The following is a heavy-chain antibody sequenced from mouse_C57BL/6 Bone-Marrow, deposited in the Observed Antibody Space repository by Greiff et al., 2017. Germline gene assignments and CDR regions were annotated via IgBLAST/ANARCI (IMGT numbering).Heavy chain of an antibody. CDR2: FYPGHSDT. V-gene: IGHV1-5*01. Sequence: VQLQQSGTVLARPGASVKMSCKTSGYTFTSYWMHWVKQRPGKGLEWIGAFYPGHSDTSYNQKFKGKATLTAVTSASTAYMEISTLTNDDSAVEYCTRAPYGSHDYWGQGTTLTVSS. CDR3: TRAPYGSHDY. J-gene: IGHJ2*01. CDR1: GYTFTSYW. D-gene: IGHD1-1*01.